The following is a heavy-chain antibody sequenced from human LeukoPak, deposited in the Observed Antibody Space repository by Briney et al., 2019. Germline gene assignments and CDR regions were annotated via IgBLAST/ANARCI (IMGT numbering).Heavy chain of an antibody. Sequence: GGSLRLSWAASGFTFSSYSMTWVRQAPGKGLEWVSSISSSSSYIYYADSVKGRFTISRDNAKNSLYLQMNSLRAEDTAVYYCARDGETGIAVAGGFDHWGQGTLVTVSS. CDR1: GFTFSSYS. D-gene: IGHD6-19*01. CDR2: ISSSSSYI. V-gene: IGHV3-21*01. J-gene: IGHJ4*02. CDR3: ARDGETGIAVAGGFDH.